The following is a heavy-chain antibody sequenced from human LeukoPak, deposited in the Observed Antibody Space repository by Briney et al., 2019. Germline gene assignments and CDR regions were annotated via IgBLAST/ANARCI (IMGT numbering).Heavy chain of an antibody. J-gene: IGHJ5*02. Sequence: PGGSLRLSRAASGFTFSSYGMHWVRQAPGKGLEWVAVIWYDGSNKYYADSVKGRFTISRDNSKNTLYLQMNSLRAEDTAVYYCARDDGGGYDILTGYYRPFDPWGQGTLVTVSS. CDR3: ARDDGGGYDILTGYYRPFDP. CDR2: IWYDGSNK. D-gene: IGHD3-9*01. CDR1: GFTFSSYG. V-gene: IGHV3-33*01.